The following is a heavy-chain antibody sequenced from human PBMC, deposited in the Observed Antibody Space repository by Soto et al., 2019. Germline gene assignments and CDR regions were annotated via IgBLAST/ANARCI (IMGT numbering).Heavy chain of an antibody. CDR2: ISSSSRHI. D-gene: IGHD1-26*01. CDR3: ARDPSDLWEPDQYFPH. CDR1: GFTFSSYS. Sequence: EVQLVESGGGLVKPGGSLTLSCAASGFTFSSYSMNWVRQAPGKGLEWVSSISSSSRHIYYADSVKGRFTISRDNAKNSLYLQMTSLRAEDTAMYFCARDPSDLWEPDQYFPHWGQGTLVAVSS. V-gene: IGHV3-21*01. J-gene: IGHJ1*01.